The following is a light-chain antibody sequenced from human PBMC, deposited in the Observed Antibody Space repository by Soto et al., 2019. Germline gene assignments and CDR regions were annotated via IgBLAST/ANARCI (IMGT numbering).Light chain of an antibody. V-gene: IGKV3-15*01. CDR2: GAS. Sequence: EIVMTQSPATLSVSPGERATLSCRSSQSVSSNVSWYQQKPGQAPRLLIYGASTRATGIPARFSGSGSGTEFTLTISSLQSEDFAVHYCQQYNKWPQWTFGQWTKVEIK. CDR3: QQYNKWPQWT. J-gene: IGKJ1*01. CDR1: QSVSSN.